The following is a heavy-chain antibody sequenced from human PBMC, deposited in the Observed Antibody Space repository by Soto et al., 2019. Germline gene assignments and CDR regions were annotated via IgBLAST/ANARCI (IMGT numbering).Heavy chain of an antibody. CDR1: GFTFSSYA. Sequence: GGSLRLSCAASGFTFSSYAMSWVRQAPGKGLEWVSAISGSGGSTYYADSVKGRFTISRDNSKNTLYLQMNSLRAEDTAVYYCAKDVPQHIVAVTAIHDAFDIWGQGTMVTVSS. CDR2: ISGSGGST. J-gene: IGHJ3*02. CDR3: AKDVPQHIVAVTAIHDAFDI. D-gene: IGHD2-21*02. V-gene: IGHV3-23*01.